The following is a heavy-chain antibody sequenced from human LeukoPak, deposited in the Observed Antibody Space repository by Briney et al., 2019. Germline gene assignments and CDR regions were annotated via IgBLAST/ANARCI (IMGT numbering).Heavy chain of an antibody. CDR3: ARDTSSLSKYYFDY. D-gene: IGHD2-2*01. Sequence: SETLSLTCTVSGDSISSDYYWSWIRQHPGKGLVWIGYIFYSGDTYYNPSLKSRVTISVDTSKNQFSLKLRSVTAADTAVYYCARDTSSLSKYYFDYWGQGSLVTVSS. CDR2: IFYSGDT. J-gene: IGHJ4*02. CDR1: GDSISSDYY. V-gene: IGHV4-31*03.